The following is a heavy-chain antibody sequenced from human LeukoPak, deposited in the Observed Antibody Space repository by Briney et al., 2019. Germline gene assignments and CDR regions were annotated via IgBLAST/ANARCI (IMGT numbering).Heavy chain of an antibody. CDR2: ISAYNGNA. Sequence: ASVKVSCKASGYTFTSYGISWVRQAPGQGLEWMGWISAYNGNANYAQKLQGRVTMTTDTSTSTAYMELRSLRSDDTAVYYCARVVPPRPRGYYDFWSGLFDYWGQGTLVTVSS. V-gene: IGHV1-18*01. CDR1: GYTFTSYG. J-gene: IGHJ4*02. CDR3: ARVVPPRPRGYYDFWSGLFDY. D-gene: IGHD3-3*01.